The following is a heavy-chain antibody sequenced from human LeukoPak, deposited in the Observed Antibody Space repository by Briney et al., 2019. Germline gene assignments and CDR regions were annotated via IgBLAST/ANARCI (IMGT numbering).Heavy chain of an antibody. D-gene: IGHD6-13*01. J-gene: IGHJ6*02. CDR3: AKDRPLPIAAAGTSYGMDV. CDR2: ISYDGSNK. Sequence: PGGSLRLSCAASGFTFSSYGMHWVRQAPGKGLEWVAVISYDGSNKYYADSVKGRFTISRDNSKNTLYLQMNSLRAEDTAAYYCAKDRPLPIAAAGTSYGMDVWGQGTTVTVSS. CDR1: GFTFSSYG. V-gene: IGHV3-30*18.